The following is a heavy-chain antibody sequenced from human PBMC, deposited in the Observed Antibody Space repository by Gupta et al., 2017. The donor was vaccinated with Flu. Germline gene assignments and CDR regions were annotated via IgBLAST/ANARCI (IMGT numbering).Heavy chain of an antibody. Sequence: QVQLQESGPGLVKPSQTLSLTCTVSGGSISSGGYYWSWIRQHPGKGLEWIGYIYYSGSTYYNPSLKSRVTISVDTSKNQFSLKLSSVTAADTAVYYCARGIIVVVIARAYYFDYWGQGTLVTVSS. D-gene: IGHD2-21*01. CDR3: ARGIIVVVIARAYYFDY. CDR2: IYYSGST. V-gene: IGHV4-31*03. CDR1: GGSISSGGYY. J-gene: IGHJ4*02.